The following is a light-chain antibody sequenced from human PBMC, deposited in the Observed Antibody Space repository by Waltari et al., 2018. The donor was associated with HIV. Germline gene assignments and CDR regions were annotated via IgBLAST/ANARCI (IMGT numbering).Light chain of an antibody. CDR3: QSYDSSLSGSV. Sequence: QTVMTQPPSLSGAPGQRVNITCLGTTSNIGATYAVTWYHQLPGTPPWFLISDDISRPSGVPDRLSVSRSGTSASLAITGLRAEDEADYYCQSYDSSLSGSVFGGGTKLTVL. CDR2: DDI. J-gene: IGLJ2*01. V-gene: IGLV1-40*01. CDR1: TSNIGATYA.